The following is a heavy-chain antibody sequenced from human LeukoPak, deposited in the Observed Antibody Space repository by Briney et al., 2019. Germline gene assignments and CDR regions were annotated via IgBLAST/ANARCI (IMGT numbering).Heavy chain of an antibody. V-gene: IGHV4-34*01. CDR1: GGSFSGYY. CDR3: ARPRGHYYGSGSYGSYPFDY. Sequence: SETLSLTCAVYGGSFSGYYWSWIRQPPGKGLEWIGEINHSGSTNYNPSLKSRVTISVDTSKNQFSLKLSSVTAADTAVYYCARPRGHYYGSGSYGSYPFDYWGQGTLVTVSP. D-gene: IGHD3-10*01. J-gene: IGHJ4*02. CDR2: INHSGST.